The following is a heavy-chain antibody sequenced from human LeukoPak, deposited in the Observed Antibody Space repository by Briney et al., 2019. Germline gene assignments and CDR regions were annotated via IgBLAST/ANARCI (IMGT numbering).Heavy chain of an antibody. V-gene: IGHV1-69*05. CDR3: ARFGLGPYAFGI. CDR2: ITPIFGTA. CDR1: GGTFSSYA. Sequence: SVKVSCKASGGTFSSYAISWVRQAPGQGLEWMGGITPIFGTANYAQKFQGRVTITTDESTSTAYMELSSLRSEDTAVYYCARFGLGPYAFGIWGQGTMVTVSS. J-gene: IGHJ3*02. D-gene: IGHD3-10*01.